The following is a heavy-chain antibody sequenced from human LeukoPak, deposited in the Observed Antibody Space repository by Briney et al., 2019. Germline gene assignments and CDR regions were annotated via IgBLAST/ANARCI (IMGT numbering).Heavy chain of an antibody. CDR3: ARGTNIAVAGTRWFDP. CDR1: GYTFTGYY. D-gene: IGHD6-19*01. J-gene: IGHJ5*02. Sequence: ASVKVSCKASGYTFTGYYMHCVRHAPGQGLEWMGWIIPNSGGTHSAQTFQGRVTLTRDTSISTAYMELSTRRSEDTGAYNCARGTNIAVAGTRWFDPWGQGTLVTVSS. V-gene: IGHV1-2*02. CDR2: IIPNSGGT.